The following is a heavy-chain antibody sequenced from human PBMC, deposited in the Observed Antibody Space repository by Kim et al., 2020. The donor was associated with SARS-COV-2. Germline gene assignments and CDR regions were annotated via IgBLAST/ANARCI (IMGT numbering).Heavy chain of an antibody. D-gene: IGHD1-1*01. CDR1: GFTFSSYA. J-gene: IGHJ6*02. Sequence: GGSLRLSCAASGFTFSSYAMHWVRQAPGKGLEWVAVISYDGSNKYYADSVKGRFTISRDNSKNTLYLQMNSLRAEDTAVYYCAREGLERREGYYYYYGMDVWGQGTTVTVSS. CDR3: AREGLERREGYYYYYGMDV. V-gene: IGHV3-30*04. CDR2: ISYDGSNK.